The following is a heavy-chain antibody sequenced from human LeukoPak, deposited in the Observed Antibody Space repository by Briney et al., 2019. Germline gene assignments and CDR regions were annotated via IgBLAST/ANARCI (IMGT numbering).Heavy chain of an antibody. CDR3: ARQTRFLEWLPTKWYDP. Sequence: SETLSLTCTVSGGSISRSSYYWGWIRQPPGKGLEWIGSIYYSASTYYNPSLKSRVTIFVDTSKNQFSLKLSSVTAADTAVYYCARQTRFLEWLPTKWYDPWGQGTLVTVSS. J-gene: IGHJ5*02. D-gene: IGHD3-3*01. V-gene: IGHV4-39*01. CDR2: IYYSAST. CDR1: GGSISRSSYY.